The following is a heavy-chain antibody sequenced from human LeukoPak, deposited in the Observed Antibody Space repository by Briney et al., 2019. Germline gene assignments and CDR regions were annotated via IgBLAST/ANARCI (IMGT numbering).Heavy chain of an antibody. D-gene: IGHD3-9*01. J-gene: IGHJ4*02. Sequence: ASVKVSCKASGYTFTGYYMHWVRQAPGQGLEWMGWINPNSGGTNYAQKFQGRVTMTRDTSISTAYMELSRLRSDDTAVYYCARDLHYDILTGYNYWGQGTLVTVS. CDR2: INPNSGGT. CDR1: GYTFTGYY. V-gene: IGHV1-2*02. CDR3: ARDLHYDILTGYNY.